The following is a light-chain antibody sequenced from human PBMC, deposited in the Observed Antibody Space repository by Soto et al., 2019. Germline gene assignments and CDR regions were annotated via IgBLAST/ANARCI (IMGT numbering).Light chain of an antibody. CDR1: QSISVY. CDR3: QQGVSTPYT. V-gene: IGKV1-39*01. Sequence: DIQVTQSPSSLSASVGDRVTITCRASQSISVYLSWYQLKPGKAPKLLIFAASTLQRGVPSRFSGSGSGTDFTLTISGLQAEDSATYYCQQGVSTPYTFGQGTKLEIK. J-gene: IGKJ2*01. CDR2: AAS.